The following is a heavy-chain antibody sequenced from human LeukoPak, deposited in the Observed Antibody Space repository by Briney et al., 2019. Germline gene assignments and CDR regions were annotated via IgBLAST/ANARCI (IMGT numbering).Heavy chain of an antibody. V-gene: IGHV3-30*04. Sequence: GGSLRLSCEASGFIFSSYAMHWVRQAPGKGLEWVAVISYAGSNKYYADSVRGRFTISRDNSKNTVYLQMNSLRAEDTAVYYCAKGGGFDWLNYYYMDVWGKGTTVIISS. J-gene: IGHJ6*03. CDR1: GFIFSSYA. D-gene: IGHD3-9*01. CDR2: ISYAGSNK. CDR3: AKGGGFDWLNYYYMDV.